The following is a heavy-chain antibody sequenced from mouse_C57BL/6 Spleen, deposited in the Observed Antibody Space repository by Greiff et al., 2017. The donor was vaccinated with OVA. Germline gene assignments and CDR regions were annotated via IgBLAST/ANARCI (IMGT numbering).Heavy chain of an antibody. J-gene: IGHJ3*01. D-gene: IGHD2-3*01. Sequence: QVQLQQPGAELVRPGSSVKLSCKASGYTFTSYWMDWVKQRPGQGLEWIGNIYPSDSETHYNQKFKDKATLTVDKSSSTAYMQLSSLTSEDSEVYYCAMVYDGYYVAYWGQGTLVTVSA. CDR3: AMVYDGYYVAY. CDR2: IYPSDSET. CDR1: GYTFTSYW. V-gene: IGHV1-61*01.